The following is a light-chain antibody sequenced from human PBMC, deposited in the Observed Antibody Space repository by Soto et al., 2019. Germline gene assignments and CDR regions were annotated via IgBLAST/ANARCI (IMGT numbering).Light chain of an antibody. CDR1: QSASSN. CDR2: DAS. Sequence: EIVMTQSPATLSVSPGERATLSCRASQSASSNLACYPEKPGQAPMLLIYDASTRATDIPVRFSGSGSGTEFALSISSLQSEHFAVYYCPRYNNWPPSFGGGTKVEIK. J-gene: IGKJ4*01. CDR3: PRYNNWPPS. V-gene: IGKV3-15*01.